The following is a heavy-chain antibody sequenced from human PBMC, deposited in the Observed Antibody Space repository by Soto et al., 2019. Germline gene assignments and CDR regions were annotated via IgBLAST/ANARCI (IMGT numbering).Heavy chain of an antibody. CDR1: GYIFTGYH. J-gene: IGHJ6*02. V-gene: IGHV1-2*02. D-gene: IGHD1-7*01. Sequence: QVQLVQSGVEVKKPGASVKVSCKASGYIFTGYHMHWVRQAPGQGLEWMGWINPNSGGTNYAQKFQGRVTMTRDTSISTAYMELSRLRSDDTAVYYCAREELTIYYYGMDVWGQGTTVTVSS. CDR3: AREELTIYYYGMDV. CDR2: INPNSGGT.